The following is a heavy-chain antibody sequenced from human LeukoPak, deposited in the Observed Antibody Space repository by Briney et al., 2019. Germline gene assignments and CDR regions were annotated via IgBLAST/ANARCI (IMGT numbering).Heavy chain of an antibody. V-gene: IGHV4-39*07. Sequence: SETLSLTCTVSGGSISSSSYYWGWIRQPPGKGLEWIGSIYYSGSTYYNPSLKSRVTISVDTSKNQFSLKLSSVTAADTAVYYCAISGGQPAYCGGDCYAFDYWGQGTLVTVSS. CDR2: IYYSGST. CDR3: AISGGQPAYCGGDCYAFDY. D-gene: IGHD2-21*02. J-gene: IGHJ4*02. CDR1: GGSISSSSYY.